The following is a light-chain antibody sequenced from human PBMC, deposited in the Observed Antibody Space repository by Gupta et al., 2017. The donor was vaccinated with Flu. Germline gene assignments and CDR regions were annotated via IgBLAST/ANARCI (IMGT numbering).Light chain of an antibody. CDR2: GAS. Sequence: EVVLTQSPGTLSLSPGERATLSCRASQSVSSDYLAWYQQKPGQAPRLLIYGASSRATGIPDRFSGSGSGTDFTLTISRLDPEDFAVYHCQQSGSAPRTFGQGTKLEIK. V-gene: IGKV3-20*01. CDR1: QSVSSDY. J-gene: IGKJ2*01. CDR3: QQSGSAPRT.